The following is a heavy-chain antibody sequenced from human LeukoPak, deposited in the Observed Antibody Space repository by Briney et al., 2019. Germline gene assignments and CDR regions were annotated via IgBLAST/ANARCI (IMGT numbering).Heavy chain of an antibody. D-gene: IGHD3-9*01. V-gene: IGHV3-33*01. CDR1: GFTFSSYG. Sequence: PGGSLRLSCAASGFTFSSYGMHWVRQAPGKGLEWVAVIWYDGSNKYYADSVKGRFTISRDNSKNTLYLQMNSLRAEDTAVYYCARDRGAYYDILTGYYYGMDVWGQGTTVTVS. J-gene: IGHJ6*02. CDR2: IWYDGSNK. CDR3: ARDRGAYYDILTGYYYGMDV.